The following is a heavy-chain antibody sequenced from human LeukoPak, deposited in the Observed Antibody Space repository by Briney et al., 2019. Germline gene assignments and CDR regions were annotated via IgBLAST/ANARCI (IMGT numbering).Heavy chain of an antibody. D-gene: IGHD1-26*01. CDR2: MSYDGNNK. CDR3: AKDLVGATLRYYYGMDV. J-gene: IGHJ6*02. Sequence: PTGRSLRLSCAASGFTFSSFGIHWVRQAPGKGLEWVAVMSYDGNNKYYADSVKGRFTVSRDNSKNTLYLRMSSLRGEDTAVYYCAKDLVGATLRYYYGMDVWGQGTTVTVSS. V-gene: IGHV3-30*18. CDR1: GFTFSSFG.